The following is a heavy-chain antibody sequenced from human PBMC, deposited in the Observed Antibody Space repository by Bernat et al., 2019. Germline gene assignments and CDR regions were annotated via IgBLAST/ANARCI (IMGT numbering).Heavy chain of an antibody. V-gene: IGHV4-34*01. CDR2: INHSGST. Sequence: QVQLQQWGAGLLKPSETLSLTCAVYGGSFSGYYWSWIRQPPGKGLEWIGEINHSGSTNYNPSLKSRVTISVDTSKNQFSLKLSSVTAADTAVYYCATGYLDRSLFDYWGQGTLVTVSS. D-gene: IGHD1-14*01. J-gene: IGHJ4*02. CDR3: ATGYLDRSLFDY. CDR1: GGSFSGYY.